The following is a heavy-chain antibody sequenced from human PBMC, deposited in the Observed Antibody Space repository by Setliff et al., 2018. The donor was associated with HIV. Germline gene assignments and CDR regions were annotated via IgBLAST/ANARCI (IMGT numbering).Heavy chain of an antibody. D-gene: IGHD1-1*01. V-gene: IGHV2-5*01. CDR2: IYWNNNK. J-gene: IGHJ4*02. CDR3: AYSGRQLRGPYFDF. CDR1: GLSLSTSGVG. Sequence: TLVNPTQTLTLTCTFSGLSLSTSGVGVGWIRQSPGKALEWLAFIYWNNNKHYSTSLKSRLTVTKDTSKNRVVLTMTNMDPVDTATYYCAYSGRQLRGPYFDFWGQGTPVTVSS.